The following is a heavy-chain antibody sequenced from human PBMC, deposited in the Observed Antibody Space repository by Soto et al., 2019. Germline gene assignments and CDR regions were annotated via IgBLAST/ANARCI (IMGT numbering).Heavy chain of an antibody. CDR1: GGSISSSNW. D-gene: IGHD5-18*01. CDR2: IYHSGST. Sequence: SETLSLTCAVSGGSISSSNWWSWVRQPPGKGLEWIGEIYHSGSTNYNPSLKSRVTISVDKSKNQFSLKLSSVTAADTAVYYCARAGETAVPDAFDIWGQGTMVTVSS. V-gene: IGHV4-4*02. J-gene: IGHJ3*02. CDR3: ARAGETAVPDAFDI.